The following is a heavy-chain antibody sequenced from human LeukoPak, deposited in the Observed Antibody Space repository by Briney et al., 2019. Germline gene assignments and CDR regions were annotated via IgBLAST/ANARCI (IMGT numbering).Heavy chain of an antibody. CDR1: GGSISSYY. D-gene: IGHD2-15*01. CDR2: IYYSGST. CDR3: ARVVAAIVDWFDP. J-gene: IGHJ5*02. V-gene: IGHV4-59*12. Sequence: SETLSLTCTVSGGSISSYYWSWIRQPPGKGLEWIGYIYYSGSTNYNPSLKSRVTISVDTSKNQFSLKLSSVTAADTAVYYCARVVAAIVDWFDPWGQGTLVTVSS.